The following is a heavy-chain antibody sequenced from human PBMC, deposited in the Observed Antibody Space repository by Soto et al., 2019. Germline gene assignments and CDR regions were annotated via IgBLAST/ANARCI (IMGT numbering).Heavy chain of an antibody. Sequence: SETLSPTCTVSGGSISSGDCYWSWIRQPPGKGLEXIGYXXXSXSXXXNXXXXSRVTISVDTSKNQFSLKLSSVTAADTAVYYCAGASGYANTCFDLWGQGTLVTVSS. CDR1: GGSISSGDCY. D-gene: IGHD5-12*01. J-gene: IGHJ5*02. CDR2: XXXSXSX. CDR3: AGASGYANTCFDL. V-gene: IGHV4-30-4*01.